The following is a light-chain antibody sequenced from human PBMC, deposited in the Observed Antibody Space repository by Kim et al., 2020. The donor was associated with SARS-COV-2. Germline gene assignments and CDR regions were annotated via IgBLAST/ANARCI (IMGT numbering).Light chain of an antibody. CDR2: RNN. CDR3: SAWDRSLSAWV. Sequence: QAGLTQPPSVSKDLRQTATLTCTGNSNNIGYEGAAWLQQHQGHPPKLLSYRNNNRPSGISDRFSASRSGNTAYLTITGFQPEDETDYYCSAWDRSLSAWVFGGGTQLTVL. V-gene: IGLV10-54*04. J-gene: IGLJ3*02. CDR1: SNNIGYEG.